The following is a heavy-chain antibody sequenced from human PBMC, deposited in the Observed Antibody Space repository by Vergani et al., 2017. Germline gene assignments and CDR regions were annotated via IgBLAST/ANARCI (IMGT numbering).Heavy chain of an antibody. Sequence: QVQLVQSGAEVKKPGASVKVSCTASGYTFTDYYIHWVRQAPGQGLEWMGWINPNSGGTNYAQKFQGRVTMTRDTSISTAYMELSRLRSDDTAVYDWARGYNDGGWFDPWCQGTRVIVSS. CDR3: ARGYNDGGWFDP. V-gene: IGHV1-2*02. CDR2: INPNSGGT. J-gene: IGHJ5*02. CDR1: GYTFTDYY. D-gene: IGHD5-18*01.